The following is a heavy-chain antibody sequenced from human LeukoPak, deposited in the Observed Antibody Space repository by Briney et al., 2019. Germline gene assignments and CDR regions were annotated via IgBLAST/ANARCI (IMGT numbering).Heavy chain of an antibody. V-gene: IGHV4-59*12. D-gene: IGHD6-19*01. J-gene: IGHJ4*02. Sequence: IPSETLSLTCTVSGGFISSYYWSWIRQPPGKGLEWIGYIYYSGSTNYSPSLKSRVTISVDTSKNQFSLKLSSVTAADTAVYYCARDSGWLVDYYFDYWGQGTLVTVSS. CDR3: ARDSGWLVDYYFDY. CDR2: IYYSGST. CDR1: GGFISSYY.